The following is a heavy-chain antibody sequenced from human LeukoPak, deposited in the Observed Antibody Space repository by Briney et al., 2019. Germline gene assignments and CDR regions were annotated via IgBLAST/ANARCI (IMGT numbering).Heavy chain of an antibody. CDR2: ISHDGNNQ. Sequence: PGGSLRLSCAASGFTFSDFAVHWVRQAPGKGLEWVAVISHDGNNQYYADSVKGRFTISRDTSKNTLYLQMNSLRAEDTAVFYCARDHRGSGPLDYWGQGTLVTVSS. CDR3: ARDHRGSGPLDY. J-gene: IGHJ4*02. V-gene: IGHV3-30-3*01. D-gene: IGHD2-15*01. CDR1: GFTFSDFA.